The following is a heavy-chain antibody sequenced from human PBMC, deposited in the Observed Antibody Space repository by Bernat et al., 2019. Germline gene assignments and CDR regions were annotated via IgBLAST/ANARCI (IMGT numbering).Heavy chain of an antibody. CDR2: ISGSGGTT. CDR1: GFTFNNYD. J-gene: IGHJ1*01. Sequence: EVQLLESGGGLVQPGGSLRLSCAASGFTFNNYDMSWVRQAPGKGLEWVSGISGSGGTTYHADSVKGRFTLSRDNSKNTLYLQMNSLRAEDTAVYYCAKGAFFGSSWYSVAEYFQHWGQGTLVTVSS. D-gene: IGHD6-13*01. V-gene: IGHV3-23*01. CDR3: AKGAFFGSSWYSVAEYFQH.